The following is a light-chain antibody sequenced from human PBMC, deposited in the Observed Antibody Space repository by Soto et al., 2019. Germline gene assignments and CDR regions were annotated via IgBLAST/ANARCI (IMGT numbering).Light chain of an antibody. CDR1: SSNIGSNT. V-gene: IGLV1-44*01. J-gene: IGLJ1*01. CDR2: SNN. Sequence: QSVLTQPPSASGTPGQRVTISCSGSSSNIGSNTVNWYQQLPGTAPKLLIYSNNQRPSGVPDRFSGSKSGTSASLAISGLQSEDAADYYCASWDDSLNGYVFGTGTKVTAL. CDR3: ASWDDSLNGYV.